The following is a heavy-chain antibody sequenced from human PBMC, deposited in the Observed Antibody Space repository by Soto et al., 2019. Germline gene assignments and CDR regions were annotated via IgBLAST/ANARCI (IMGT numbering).Heavy chain of an antibody. CDR1: GGSISSYY. CDR2: IYTSGST. D-gene: IGHD3-3*01. Sequence: SETLSLTCTVSGGSISSYYWSWIRQPAGKGLEWIGRIYTSGSTNYNPSLKSRVTMSVDTSKNQFSLKLSSVTAADAAVYYCARGITIFGVVIKSRFDPWGQGTLVTVSS. J-gene: IGHJ5*02. V-gene: IGHV4-4*07. CDR3: ARGITIFGVVIKSRFDP.